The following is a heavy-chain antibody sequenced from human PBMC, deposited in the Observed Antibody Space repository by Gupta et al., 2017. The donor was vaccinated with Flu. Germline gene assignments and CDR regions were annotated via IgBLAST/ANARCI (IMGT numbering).Heavy chain of an antibody. V-gene: IGHV3-23*01. Sequence: EVQLLESGGGLVQPGGSLRLSCVASGFTFSDYAMAWVRQAPGKGLEWVSAIVDSGDEEYYAASVRGRFTISRDNSRNTLYLQMNSLRAEDTAVYFCGKEMAARGRGLADVWGQGTSVTVSS. CDR2: IVDSGDEE. CDR1: GFTFSDYA. CDR3: GKEMAARGRGLADV. J-gene: IGHJ6*02. D-gene: IGHD6-6*01.